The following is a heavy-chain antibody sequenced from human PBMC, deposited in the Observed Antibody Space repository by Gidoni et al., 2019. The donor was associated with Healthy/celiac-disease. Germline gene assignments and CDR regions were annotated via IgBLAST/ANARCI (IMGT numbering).Heavy chain of an antibody. J-gene: IGHJ4*02. CDR2: ISYDGSNK. Sequence: QVQLVESGGGVVQPGRSLRLSCSAPGFTFSSYGMHWVRQAPGKGLEWVAVISYDGSNKYYADSVKGRFTISRDNSKNTLYLQMNSLRAEDTAVYYCATISTYGHFDYWGQGTLVTVSS. V-gene: IGHV3-30*03. CDR1: GFTFSSYG. D-gene: IGHD3-16*01. CDR3: ATISTYGHFDY.